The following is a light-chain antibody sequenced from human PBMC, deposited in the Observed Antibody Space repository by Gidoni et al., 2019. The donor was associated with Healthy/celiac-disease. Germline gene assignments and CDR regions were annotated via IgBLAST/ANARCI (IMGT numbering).Light chain of an antibody. CDR3: QQRSNWPRT. Sequence: EIVLTQSPATLSLSPGERATLSCRASQSVSSYLAWYQQKPGQAPRLLIYDASNRATGIPDRFSGSGSGTGFTLTISSLEPEDFAVYYCQQRSNWPRTFGQGTKLEIK. V-gene: IGKV3-11*01. CDR1: QSVSSY. CDR2: DAS. J-gene: IGKJ2*01.